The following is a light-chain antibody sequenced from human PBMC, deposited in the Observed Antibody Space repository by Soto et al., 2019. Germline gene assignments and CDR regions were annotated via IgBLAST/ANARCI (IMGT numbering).Light chain of an antibody. Sequence: DIQMTQSPSTLPASVGDRVTITWGASQSIDRWLAWYQKRPGKAPKILIYHASSLETGVPSRLRGSGYGTEFTITISSMKPDDFATYYCQQSYSTPQTFGHGTQVDIK. CDR3: QQSYSTPQT. CDR2: HAS. CDR1: QSIDRW. V-gene: IGKV1-5*01. J-gene: IGKJ1*01.